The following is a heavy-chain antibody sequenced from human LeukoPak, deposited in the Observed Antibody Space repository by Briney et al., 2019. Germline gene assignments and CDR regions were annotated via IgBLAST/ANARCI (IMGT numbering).Heavy chain of an antibody. V-gene: IGHV3-23*01. Sequence: GGSLRLSCAASGFTFSSYAMSWVRQAPGKGLEWVSAISGSGGSTYYADSVKGRFTISRDNSKNTLYLQMNSLRAEDTAVYYCAKDLLAVAAPPETFDYWGQGTLVTVSS. CDR3: AKDLLAVAAPPETFDY. CDR2: ISGSGGST. D-gene: IGHD6-19*01. J-gene: IGHJ4*02. CDR1: GFTFSSYA.